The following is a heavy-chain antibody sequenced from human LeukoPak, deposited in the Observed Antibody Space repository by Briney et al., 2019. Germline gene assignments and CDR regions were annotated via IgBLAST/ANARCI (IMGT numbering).Heavy chain of an antibody. CDR2: TKQDGTEN. V-gene: IGHV3-7*01. CDR3: ATNGGSSPNDAFDL. CDR1: GFSISRYW. Sequence: GGSLRLSCAASGFSISRYWMSWVRQAPGEGLEWVANTKQDGTENHYMDSVKGRFTISRDNAKNSLFLQMNSLRAEDTAVYYCATNGGSSPNDAFDLWGQGTMVTVSS. J-gene: IGHJ3*01. D-gene: IGHD6-13*01.